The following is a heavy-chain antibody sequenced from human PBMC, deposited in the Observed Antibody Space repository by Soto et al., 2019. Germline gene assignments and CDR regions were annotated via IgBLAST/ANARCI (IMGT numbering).Heavy chain of an antibody. Sequence: QVQLQQWGAGLLKPSETLSLTCAVYGGSFSGYYWSWIRQTPGKGLEWIGEINHSGSTNYNPSLKSRVTISVDTSKNQFSLKLSSVTAADTAVYYCARGRITIFGVVSNYMDVWGKGTTVTVSS. CDR1: GGSFSGYY. CDR3: ARGRITIFGVVSNYMDV. CDR2: INHSGST. V-gene: IGHV4-34*01. D-gene: IGHD3-3*01. J-gene: IGHJ6*03.